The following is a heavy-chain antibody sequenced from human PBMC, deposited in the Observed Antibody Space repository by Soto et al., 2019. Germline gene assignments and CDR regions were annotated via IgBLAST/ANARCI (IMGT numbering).Heavy chain of an antibody. V-gene: IGHV3-30-3*01. CDR3: ARGGTDSTYYYGMDV. D-gene: IGHD5-12*01. J-gene: IGHJ6*02. Sequence: GGSLRLSCAASGFTFSTYAMHWVRQAPGKGLEWVALISYHGSKKYHADSVKGRFTISRDNSKNTLYLQMNSLRPEDTAVYFCARGGTDSTYYYGMDVWGQGT. CDR1: GFTFSTYA. CDR2: ISYHGSKK.